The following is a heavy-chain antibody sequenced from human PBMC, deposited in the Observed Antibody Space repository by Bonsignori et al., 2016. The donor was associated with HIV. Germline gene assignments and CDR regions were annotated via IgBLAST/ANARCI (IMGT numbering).Heavy chain of an antibody. CDR2: IIPILGIA. J-gene: IGHJ6*03. D-gene: IGHD2-8*02. V-gene: IGHV1-69*10. CDR3: ARDRVSTGGYYYYMDV. Sequence: WVRQAPGQGLEWMGGIIPILGIANYAQKFQGRVTITADKSTSTAYMELSSLRSEDTAVYYCARDRVSTGGYYYYMDVWGKGTTVTVSS.